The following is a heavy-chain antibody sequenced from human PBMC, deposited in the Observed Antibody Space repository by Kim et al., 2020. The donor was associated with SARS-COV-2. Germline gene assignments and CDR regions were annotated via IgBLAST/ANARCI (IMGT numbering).Heavy chain of an antibody. D-gene: IGHD3-22*01. J-gene: IGHJ4*02. CDR3: ASGYGYNMGAQN. V-gene: IGHV4-59*08. Sequence: SETLSLTCTVSGGSISSYYWSWIRQPPGKGLEWIGYIYYSGSTNYNPSLKSRVTISVDTSKNQFSLKLSSVTAADTAVYYCASGYGYNMGAQNWGQGTLVTVSS. CDR2: IYYSGST. CDR1: GGSISSYY.